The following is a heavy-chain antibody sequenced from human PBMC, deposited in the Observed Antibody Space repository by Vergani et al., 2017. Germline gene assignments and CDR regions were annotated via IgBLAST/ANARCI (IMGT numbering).Heavy chain of an antibody. V-gene: IGHV1-69*12. J-gene: IGHJ4*02. CDR3: AREEINXYDSSGYYTYYFDY. Sequence: QVQLVQSGAEVKKPGSSVKVSCKASGGTFSSYAISWVRQAPGQGLEWMGGIIPIFGTANYAQKFQGRVTITADESTSTAYMELSSLRSEDTAVYYCAREEINXYDSSGYYTYYFDYWGQGTLVTVSS. CDR2: IIPIFGTA. D-gene: IGHD3-22*01. CDR1: GGTFSSYA.